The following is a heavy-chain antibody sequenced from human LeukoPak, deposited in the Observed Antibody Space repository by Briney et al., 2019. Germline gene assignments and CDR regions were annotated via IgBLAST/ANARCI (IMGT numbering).Heavy chain of an antibody. CDR3: ARGKPAEYYYYYYMDV. Sequence: GGSLRLSCAASRFTFSSYWMHWVRQAPGKGLVWVSRINADGSSTSYVDSVKGRFTISRDNAKNTLYLHMNSLRAEDTAVYYCARGKPAEYYYYYYMDVWGRGTTVTVSS. V-gene: IGHV3-74*01. D-gene: IGHD2-2*01. CDR2: INADGSST. J-gene: IGHJ6*03. CDR1: RFTFSSYW.